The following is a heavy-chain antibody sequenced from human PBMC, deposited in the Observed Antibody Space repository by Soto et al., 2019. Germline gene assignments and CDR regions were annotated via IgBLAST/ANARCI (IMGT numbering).Heavy chain of an antibody. CDR2: ISGSGGST. CDR1: GFTFSSYA. J-gene: IGHJ1*01. CDR3: AITSSSWYRLGYFQH. Sequence: GGSLRLSCAASGFTFSSYAMSWVRQAPGKGLEWVSAISGSGGSTYYADSVKGRFTISRDNSKNTLYLQMNSLRAEDTAVYYCAITSSSWYRLGYFQHWGQGTLVTVSS. V-gene: IGHV3-23*01. D-gene: IGHD6-13*01.